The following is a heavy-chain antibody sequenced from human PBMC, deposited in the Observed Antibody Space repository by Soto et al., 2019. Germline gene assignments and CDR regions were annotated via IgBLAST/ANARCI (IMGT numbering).Heavy chain of an antibody. CDR3: LLWFGVSRGGMDV. J-gene: IGHJ6*02. V-gene: IGHV1-69*02. CDR2: IIRILGKA. Sequence: QVQLVQSGAEVKKPGSSVKVSCKASGGTFSSYTISWVRQAPGQGLEWMGRIIRILGKANYAQKFQGRVTITADKSTSTAYMELSSLRSDDTAVYYCLLWFGVSRGGMDVWGQGTTVTVSS. D-gene: IGHD3-10*01. CDR1: GGTFSSYT.